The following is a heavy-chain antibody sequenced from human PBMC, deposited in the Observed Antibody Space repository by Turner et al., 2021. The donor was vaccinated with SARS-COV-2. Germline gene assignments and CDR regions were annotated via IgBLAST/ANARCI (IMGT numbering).Heavy chain of an antibody. J-gene: IGHJ6*02. D-gene: IGHD6-19*01. V-gene: IGHV3-21*01. CDR2: ITGSSGYI. CDR3: ARGFPTDSSVWYRYYYYYGMDV. CDR1: GFPFCIYR. Sequence: EVRLVASGGGLVKPEGSLRRSCAASGFPFCIYRMNWVRQAPGKGLEWVAYITGSSGYIYYADSVKGRFTNTRDNAKTSLYLQMNSLRAEDTAVYYCARGFPTDSSVWYRYYYYYGMDVWGQGTTVTVSS.